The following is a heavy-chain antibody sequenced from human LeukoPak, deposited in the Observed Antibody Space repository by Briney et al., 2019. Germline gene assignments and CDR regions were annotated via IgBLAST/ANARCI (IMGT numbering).Heavy chain of an antibody. CDR3: ASRRQYCSTTSCSATFDI. CDR1: GYTFTTYA. D-gene: IGHD2-2*01. Sequence: ASVKVSCKASGYTFTTYAMHWVRQAPGQRLEWMGWINAGNGNTKYSQKFQGRVTITRDTSASTAYMEPSSLRSEDTAVYYCASRRQYCSTTSCSATFDIWGQGTMVTVSS. J-gene: IGHJ3*02. V-gene: IGHV1-3*01. CDR2: INAGNGNT.